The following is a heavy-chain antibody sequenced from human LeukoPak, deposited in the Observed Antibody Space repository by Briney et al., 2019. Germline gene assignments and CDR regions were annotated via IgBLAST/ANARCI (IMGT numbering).Heavy chain of an antibody. CDR3: ASGAPGLSYCSGGSCYTAPYYYYYGMDV. CDR2: IIPIFGTA. Sequence: SVEVSCKASGGTFSSYAISWVRQAPGQGLEWMGGIIPIFGTANYAQKFQGRVTITADESTSTAYMELSSLRSEDTAVYYCASGAPGLSYCSGGSCYTAPYYYYYGMDVWGKGTTVTVSS. V-gene: IGHV1-69*13. CDR1: GGTFSSYA. J-gene: IGHJ6*04. D-gene: IGHD2-15*01.